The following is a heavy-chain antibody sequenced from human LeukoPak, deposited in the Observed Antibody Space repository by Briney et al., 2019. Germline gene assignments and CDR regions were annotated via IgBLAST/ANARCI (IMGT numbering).Heavy chain of an antibody. V-gene: IGHV3-9*01. D-gene: IGHD6-25*01. J-gene: IGHJ4*02. Sequence: GRSLRLSCAASGFIFDDYAMHWVRQVPGKGLEWVSGISWNSGSIGYADSVKGRFTISRDNAKNSLYLQMNSLRAEDTAVYYCASGNYFDYWGQGTLVTVSS. CDR1: GFIFDDYA. CDR3: ASGNYFDY. CDR2: ISWNSGSI.